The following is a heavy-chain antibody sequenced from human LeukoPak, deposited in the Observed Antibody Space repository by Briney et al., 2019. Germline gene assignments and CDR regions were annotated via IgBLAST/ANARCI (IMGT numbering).Heavy chain of an antibody. CDR1: GFTFSNYA. CDR2: INNDGGGS. J-gene: IGHJ4*02. CDR3: ARSGVATCHY. Sequence: GGSLRLSCQASGFTFSNYAMSWVRQAPGKGLEWVSSINNDGGGSFCADSVKGRFTISRDDSRSVVYLQMNSLSAEDPAVYYCARSGVATCHYWGQGILVTVSS. D-gene: IGHD2-15*01. V-gene: IGHV3-23*01.